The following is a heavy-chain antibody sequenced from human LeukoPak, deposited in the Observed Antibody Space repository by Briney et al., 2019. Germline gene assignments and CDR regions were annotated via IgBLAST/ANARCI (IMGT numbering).Heavy chain of an antibody. Sequence: GASVKVSCKASGYTFTSYAMNWVRQAPGQGLEWMGWINTNTGNPTYAQGFTGRFVFSLDTSVSTACLQISSLKAEDTAVYYCARALRSGYSYGTKDFDYWGQGTLVTVSS. V-gene: IGHV7-4-1*02. J-gene: IGHJ4*02. CDR1: GYTFTSYA. CDR2: INTNTGNP. D-gene: IGHD5-18*01. CDR3: ARALRSGYSYGTKDFDY.